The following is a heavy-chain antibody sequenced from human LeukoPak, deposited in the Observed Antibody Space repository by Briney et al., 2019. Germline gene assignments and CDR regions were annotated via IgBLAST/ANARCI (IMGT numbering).Heavy chain of an antibody. J-gene: IGHJ6*02. CDR1: GYTFTSYD. V-gene: IGHV1-8*01. Sequence: ASVKVSCKASGYTFTSYDINWVRQATGQGLEWMGWMNPNSGNTGYAQKFQGRVTMTRNTSISTAYMELSSLRSEDTAVYYCARRPIAAAGWGYYYYYYGMDVWGQGTTVTVSS. CDR2: MNPNSGNT. CDR3: ARRPIAAAGWGYYYYYYGMDV. D-gene: IGHD6-13*01.